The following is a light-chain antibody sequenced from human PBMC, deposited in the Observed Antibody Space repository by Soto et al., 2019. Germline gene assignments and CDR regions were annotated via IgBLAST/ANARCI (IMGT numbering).Light chain of an antibody. Sequence: DIQMTQSPSTLTASVGDRVTITCRASQRVARWLAWYQQKPGKAPKVLISGASNLESGVPSRFSGSGFGTQFTLNISSLQPDDSATYYCQQYDTNWTFGQGTKVEI. V-gene: IGKV1-5*01. J-gene: IGKJ1*01. CDR3: QQYDTNWT. CDR1: QRVARW. CDR2: GAS.